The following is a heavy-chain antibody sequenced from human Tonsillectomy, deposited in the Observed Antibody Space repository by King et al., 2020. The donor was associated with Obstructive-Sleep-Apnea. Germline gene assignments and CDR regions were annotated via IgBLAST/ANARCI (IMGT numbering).Heavy chain of an antibody. CDR2: ISHSGSP. CDR1: DDSISSSAYY. Sequence: VQLQESGPGLVKPSQTLSLTCTVSDDSISSSAYYWGWIRQYPGKGLEWIGCISHSGSPYYNPSLNSRVTISMETSRNQFFLKLSSVTAADTAVYYCARSTEYSNYEAYWGQGILVTVSS. D-gene: IGHD4-11*01. J-gene: IGHJ4*02. V-gene: IGHV4-31*03. CDR3: ARSTEYSNYEAY.